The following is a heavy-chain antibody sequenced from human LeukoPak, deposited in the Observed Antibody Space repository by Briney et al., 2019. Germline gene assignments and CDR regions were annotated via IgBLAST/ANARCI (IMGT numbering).Heavy chain of an antibody. V-gene: IGHV4-34*01. CDR2: INHSGST. D-gene: IGHD6-19*01. Sequence: PSETLSLTCAVYGGSFSGYYWSWIRQPPGKGLEWIGEINHSGSTNYNPSLKSRVTISVDTSKNQFSLKLSSVTAADTAVYYCARGRGWYGGGVDYWGQGTLVTVSS. CDR1: GGSFSGYY. CDR3: ARGRGWYGGGVDY. J-gene: IGHJ4*02.